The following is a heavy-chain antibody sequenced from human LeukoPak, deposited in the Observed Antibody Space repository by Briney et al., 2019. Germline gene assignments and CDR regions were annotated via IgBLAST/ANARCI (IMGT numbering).Heavy chain of an antibody. D-gene: IGHD6-13*01. V-gene: IGHV3-23*01. CDR2: TSASGGST. CDR1: GFTFSDYG. CDR3: ARGAIGSSWFNWFDP. Sequence: GGSLRLSCAASGFTFSDYGMSWVRQAPGKGLEWVSFTSASGGSTYYAESVKGRFTISRDNSKNTLYLQMNSLRAEDTAVYYCARGAIGSSWFNWFDPWGQGTLVTVSS. J-gene: IGHJ5*02.